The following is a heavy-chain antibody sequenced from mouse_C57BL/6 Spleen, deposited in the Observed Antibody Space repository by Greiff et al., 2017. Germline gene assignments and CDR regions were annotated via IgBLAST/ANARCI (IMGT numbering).Heavy chain of an antibody. CDR2: IDPSDSET. J-gene: IGHJ2*01. V-gene: IGHV1-52*01. CDR1: GYTFTSYW. D-gene: IGHD1-1*01. CDR3: ARSGSSSYGYFDY. Sequence: QVQLQQPGAELVRPGSSVKLSCKASGYTFTSYWMHWVKQRPIQGLEWIGNIDPSDSETHYNQKFKDKATLTVDKSSSTAYMQLSSLTSEDSAVYYCARSGSSSYGYFDYWGQGTTLTVSS.